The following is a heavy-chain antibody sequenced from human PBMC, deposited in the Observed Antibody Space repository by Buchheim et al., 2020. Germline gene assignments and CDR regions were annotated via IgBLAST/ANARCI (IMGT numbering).Heavy chain of an antibody. CDR2: IKQDGSQI. Sequence: EVQLVESGGGLVQFGGSLRLSCAASGFTFSNYWMSWVRQAPGKGLEWLANIKQDGSQIYYVDSVKGRFTISRDNVQKSLYLQMHSLRAEDTAVYYCARIGYSSSSFDYWGQGTL. V-gene: IGHV3-7*01. CDR1: GFTFSNYW. J-gene: IGHJ4*02. D-gene: IGHD6-6*01. CDR3: ARIGYSSSSFDY.